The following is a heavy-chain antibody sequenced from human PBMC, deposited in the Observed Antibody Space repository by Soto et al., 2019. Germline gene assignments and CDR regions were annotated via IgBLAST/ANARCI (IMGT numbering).Heavy chain of an antibody. J-gene: IGHJ1*01. Sequence: QITLKESGPTLVNPTQTLTLSCTFSGFSLNDRAVGVGWIRQPPGKALEWLALIYWDDDKRYSPSLKSRLTITKDTSENQVVLTMTDMDPVDTATYYCAHGYCGRSVCYIDFQHWGQGTLVTVSS. CDR2: IYWDDDK. V-gene: IGHV2-5*02. D-gene: IGHD2-21*01. CDR3: AHGYCGRSVCYIDFQH. CDR1: GFSLNDRAVG.